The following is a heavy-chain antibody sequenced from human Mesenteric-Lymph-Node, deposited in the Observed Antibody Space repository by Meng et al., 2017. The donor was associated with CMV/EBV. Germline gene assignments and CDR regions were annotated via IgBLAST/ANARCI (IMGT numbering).Heavy chain of an antibody. J-gene: IGHJ4*02. Sequence: SVKVSCKASGGTFSSYAISWVRQAPGQGLEWMGGIIPILGIANYAQKFQGRVTITADKSTSTAYMELSSLRSEDTAVYYCARDSYDILTGYYYFDYWGQGTLVTVSS. CDR2: IIPILGIA. CDR1: GGTFSSYA. CDR3: ARDSYDILTGYYYFDY. D-gene: IGHD3-9*01. V-gene: IGHV1-69*10.